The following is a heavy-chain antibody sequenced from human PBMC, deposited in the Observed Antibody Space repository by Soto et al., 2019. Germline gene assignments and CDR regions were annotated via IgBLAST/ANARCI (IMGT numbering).Heavy chain of an antibody. CDR2: IYPGDSDT. J-gene: IGHJ4*02. D-gene: IGHD4-17*01. CDR3: ARSADYGDYVWTH. Sequence: GXSLKISCKGSGYSFTSYWIGWVRQMPGKGLEWMGIIYPGDSDTRYSPSFQGQVTISADKSISTAYLQWSSLKASDTAMYYCARSADYGDYVWTHWGQGTLVTVSS. CDR1: GYSFTSYW. V-gene: IGHV5-51*01.